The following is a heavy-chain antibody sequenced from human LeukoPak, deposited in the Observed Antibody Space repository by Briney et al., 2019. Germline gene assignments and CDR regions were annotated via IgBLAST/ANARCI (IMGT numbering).Heavy chain of an antibody. V-gene: IGHV1-69*05. J-gene: IGHJ5*02. CDR2: IIPIFGTA. CDR1: GGTFSSYA. D-gene: IGHD3-10*01. CDR3: AMGSGENWFDP. Sequence: EASVKVPCKASGGTFSSYAISWVRQAPGQGLEWMGRIIPIFGTANYAQKFQGRVTITTDESTSTAYMELSSLRSEDTAVYYCAMGSGENWFDPWGQGTLVTVSS.